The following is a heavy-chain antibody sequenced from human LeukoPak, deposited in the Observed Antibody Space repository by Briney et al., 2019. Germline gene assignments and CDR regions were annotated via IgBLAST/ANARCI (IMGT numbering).Heavy chain of an antibody. CDR1: GLTFSSYV. Sequence: GGSLRLSCAASGLTFSSYVMNWVRQAPGKGLEWVAGISYSAERTDYAGSVKGRFTISRDNSENILYLQMNSLRADDTAVYYCARDRRYYDSPYYFDYWGQGTLVTVSS. J-gene: IGHJ4*02. V-gene: IGHV3-23*01. D-gene: IGHD3-22*01. CDR2: ISYSAERT. CDR3: ARDRRYYDSPYYFDY.